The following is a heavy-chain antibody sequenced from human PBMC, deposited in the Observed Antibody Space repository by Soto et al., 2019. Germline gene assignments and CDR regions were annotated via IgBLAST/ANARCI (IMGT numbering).Heavy chain of an antibody. D-gene: IGHD3-10*01. Sequence: ASVKVSCKASGYTFTSYAMHWVRQAPGQRLEWMGWINAGNGNTKYSQKFQGRVTITRDTSASTAYMELSSLRSEDTAVYYCARASEVPWFGESHWFDPWGQGTLVTVSS. J-gene: IGHJ5*02. CDR2: INAGNGNT. CDR3: ARASEVPWFGESHWFDP. CDR1: GYTFTSYA. V-gene: IGHV1-3*01.